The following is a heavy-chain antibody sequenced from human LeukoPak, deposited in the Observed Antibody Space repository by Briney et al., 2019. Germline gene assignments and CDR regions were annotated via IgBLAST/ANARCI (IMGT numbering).Heavy chain of an antibody. J-gene: IGHJ4*02. Sequence: QPGGSLRLSCAASGFTFRSYWMTWVRQAPGKGPEWVANIKPDGSEKYYVDSVKGRFTDSRDNAKNSLYLQMNSLRAEDSAVYFCARSTVAAAGDDWGQGTLVTVSS. D-gene: IGHD6-13*01. V-gene: IGHV3-7*01. CDR1: GFTFRSYW. CDR2: IKPDGSEK. CDR3: ARSTVAAAGDD.